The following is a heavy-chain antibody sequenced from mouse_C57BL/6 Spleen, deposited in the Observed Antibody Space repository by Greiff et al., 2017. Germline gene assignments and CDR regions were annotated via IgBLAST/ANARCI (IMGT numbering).Heavy chain of an antibody. J-gene: IGHJ1*03. V-gene: IGHV1-50*01. CDR3: ASQFTRVEARYFDV. Sequence: QVQLQQPGAELVKPGASVKMSCKASGYTFTSYWMQWVKQRPGQGLEWIGEIDPSDSYTNYNQKFKGKATLTVDTSSGTAYMQLSRLTSEDSAVYYCASQFTRVEARYFDVWGTGTTVTVSA. CDR1: GYTFTSYW. D-gene: IGHD1-1*01. CDR2: IDPSDSYT.